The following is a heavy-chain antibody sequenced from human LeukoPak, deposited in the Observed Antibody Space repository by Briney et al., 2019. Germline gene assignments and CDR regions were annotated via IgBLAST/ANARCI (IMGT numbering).Heavy chain of an antibody. Sequence: GASVKVSCKASGYTFTSYYMHWVRQAPGQGLEWMGIINPSGGSTSYAQRFQGRVTMTRDTSKSTVYMELSSLRSEDTAVYYCAREGTRIAAAGTGWFDPWGQGTLVTVSS. CDR1: GYTFTSYY. CDR2: INPSGGST. D-gene: IGHD6-13*01. V-gene: IGHV1-46*01. J-gene: IGHJ5*02. CDR3: AREGTRIAAAGTGWFDP.